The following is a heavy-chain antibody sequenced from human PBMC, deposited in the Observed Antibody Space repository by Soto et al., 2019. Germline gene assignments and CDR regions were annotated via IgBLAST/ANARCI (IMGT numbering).Heavy chain of an antibody. CDR3: ARVWGGAFDF. D-gene: IGHD3-10*01. V-gene: IGHV4-59*01. J-gene: IGHJ3*01. CDR2: IYYSGST. CDR1: GGCISSYY. Sequence: SETLSLTCTVSGGCISSYYWSWIRQPPGKGLEWIGYIYYSGSTNYNPSLKSRVTISVDTSKNQFSLKLSSVTAADTAVYYCARVWGGAFDFWGQGTMVT.